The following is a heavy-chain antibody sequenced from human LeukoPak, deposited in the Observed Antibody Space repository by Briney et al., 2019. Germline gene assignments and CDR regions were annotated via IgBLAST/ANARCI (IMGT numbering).Heavy chain of an antibody. Sequence: SETLSLTCAVYGGSFSGYYWSWIRQPPGQALEWIGEINHSGSTNYNPSLKSRVTISVDTSKNQFSLKLSSVTAADTAVYYCARGPKWLRQYYFDYWGQGTLVTVSS. CDR2: INHSGST. J-gene: IGHJ4*02. CDR3: ARGPKWLRQYYFDY. D-gene: IGHD5-12*01. CDR1: GGSFSGYY. V-gene: IGHV4-34*01.